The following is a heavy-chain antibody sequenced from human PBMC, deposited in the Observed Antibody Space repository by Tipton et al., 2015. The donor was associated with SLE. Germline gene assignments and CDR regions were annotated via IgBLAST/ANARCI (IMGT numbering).Heavy chain of an antibody. CDR1: GGSFSGYY. CDR3: ARAPIPNDSRGSCWFDP. J-gene: IGHJ5*02. Sequence: TLSLTCAVYGGSFSGYYWSWIRQPPGKGLEWIGEINHSGSTNYNPSLKSRVTISVDTSKNQFSLKLSSVTAADTAVYYCARAPIPNDSRGSCWFDPWGQGTLVTVSS. V-gene: IGHV4-34*01. CDR2: INHSGST. D-gene: IGHD3-22*01.